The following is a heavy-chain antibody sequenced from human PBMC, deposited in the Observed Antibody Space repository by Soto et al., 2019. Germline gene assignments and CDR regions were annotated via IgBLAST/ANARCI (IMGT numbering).Heavy chain of an antibody. CDR3: TLPWSGYYTDYYYYCMDV. CDR1: GFTFSGSA. V-gene: IGHV3-73*01. CDR2: IRSKANRYAT. D-gene: IGHD3-3*01. J-gene: IGHJ6*02. Sequence: GGSLRLSCAASGFTFSGSAMHWVRQASGKGLEWVGRIRSKANRYATAYAASVKGRFTISRDDSKNTAYLQMNSLKTEDTAVYYCTLPWSGYYTDYYYYCMDVWGQGTTVTVSS.